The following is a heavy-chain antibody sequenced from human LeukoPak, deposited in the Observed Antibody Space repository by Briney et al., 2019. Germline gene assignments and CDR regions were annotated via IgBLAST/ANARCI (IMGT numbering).Heavy chain of an antibody. V-gene: IGHV4-34*01. D-gene: IGHD3-22*01. CDR2: ISHSGST. CDR1: GGPFSGYY. J-gene: IGHJ4*02. CDR3: AREGWYYDNSGRQRGYSDH. Sequence: PSETLSLTCAVYGGPFSGYYWTWIRQPPGKGLEWIGEISHSGSTNYNPSLKSRVAISVDTSKNQFSLKLSSVTAADTAVYYCAREGWYYDNSGRQRGYSDHWGQGTLVTVSS.